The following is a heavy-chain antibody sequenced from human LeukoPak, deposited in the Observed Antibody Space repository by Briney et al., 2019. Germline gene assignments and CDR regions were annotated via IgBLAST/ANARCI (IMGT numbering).Heavy chain of an antibody. CDR2: INPNSGGT. D-gene: IGHD3-3*01. V-gene: IGHV1-2*02. CDR3: ARGDTIFDAGSLDY. CDR1: GYTFTVYY. J-gene: IGHJ4*02. Sequence: GASVKVSCKASGYTFTVYYMHWVRQAPGHGLEWMGWINPNSGGTNYAQKFQDRVTMTSDTSISTAYMELSRLRSDDTAVYYCARGDTIFDAGSLDYWGQGTLVTVSS.